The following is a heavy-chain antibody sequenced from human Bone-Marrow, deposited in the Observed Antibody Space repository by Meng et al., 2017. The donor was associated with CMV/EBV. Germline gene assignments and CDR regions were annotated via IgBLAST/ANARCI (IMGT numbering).Heavy chain of an antibody. Sequence: SLKISCAASGFTFDDYAMHWVRQAPGKGLEWVSGISWNSGSIGYADSVKGRFTISRDNAKNSLYLQMNSLRPEDTALYYCAKDPNPFWSGYYGAYYFDYWGQGTLVTVSS. CDR1: GFTFDDYA. V-gene: IGHV3-9*01. CDR2: ISWNSGSI. J-gene: IGHJ4*02. CDR3: AKDPNPFWSGYYGAYYFDY. D-gene: IGHD3-3*01.